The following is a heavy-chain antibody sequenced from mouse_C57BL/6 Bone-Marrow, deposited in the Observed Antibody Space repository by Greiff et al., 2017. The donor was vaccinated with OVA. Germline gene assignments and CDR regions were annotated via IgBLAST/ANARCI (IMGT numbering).Heavy chain of an antibody. J-gene: IGHJ2*01. CDR2: IHPNSGST. V-gene: IGHV1-64*01. D-gene: IGHD3-2*02. Sequence: QVQLKQPGAELVKPGASVKLSCKASGYTFTSSWLPWVKQRPGQGLEWIGMIHPNSGSTNYNEKFKSKATLTVDKSSSTAYMQLSSLTSEDSAVYYCVRQLRQFDYWGQGTTLTVSS. CDR3: VRQLRQFDY. CDR1: GYTFTSSW.